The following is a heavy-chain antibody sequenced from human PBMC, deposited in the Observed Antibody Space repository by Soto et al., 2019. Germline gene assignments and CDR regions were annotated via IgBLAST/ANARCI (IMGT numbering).Heavy chain of an antibody. V-gene: IGHV3-66*01. CDR1: GFTVSSNY. D-gene: IGHD2-8*02. Sequence: EVQLVEYGGGLVQPGGSLRLSCPASGFTVSSNYMSWVRQAPGKGLEWVSVIYSGGSTYYADSVKGRFTISRDNSKNTLYVQMNSLRAEDTAVYYCARDPVLAGVDAFDIWGHVSMVTVSS. J-gene: IGHJ3*02. CDR2: IYSGGST. CDR3: ARDPVLAGVDAFDI.